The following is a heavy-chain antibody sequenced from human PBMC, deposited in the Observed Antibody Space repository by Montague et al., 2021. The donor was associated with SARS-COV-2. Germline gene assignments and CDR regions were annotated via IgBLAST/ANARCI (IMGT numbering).Heavy chain of an antibody. D-gene: IGHD2-21*01. J-gene: IGHJ4*02. V-gene: IGHV4-34*01. CDR3: ARWDPQTLTVIGLRGKSAIDY. CDR1: GGSFSGYY. CDR2: INHSGTT. Sequence: SETLSLTCAVYGGSFSGYYWTWIRQSPGKGLEWIAEINHSGTTNYNLNPSLRSRVTIYVDTSKSPFSLGLSTATAADTGFYYCARWDPQTLTVIGLRGKSAIDYWGQGTLVTVSS.